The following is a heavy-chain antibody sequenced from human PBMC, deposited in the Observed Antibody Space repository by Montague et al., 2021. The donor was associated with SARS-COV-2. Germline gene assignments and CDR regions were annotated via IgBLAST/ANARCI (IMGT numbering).Heavy chain of an antibody. D-gene: IGHD3-10*01. CDR3: ATLARGLFDHGMDV. V-gene: IGHV3-48*03. CDR1: GFTFSRHE. J-gene: IGHJ6*02. Sequence: SLRLSCAASGFTFSRHEVNWVCQAPGKGLEWVSYITSDGGIIYYADFVDGRFTISRDNAKNSLYLHMNSLRVGDTAVYYCATLARGLFDHGMDVWGQGTTVTISS. CDR2: ITSDGGII.